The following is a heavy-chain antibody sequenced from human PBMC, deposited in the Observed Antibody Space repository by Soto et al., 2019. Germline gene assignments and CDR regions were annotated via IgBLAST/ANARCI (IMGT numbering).Heavy chain of an antibody. J-gene: IGHJ4*02. CDR2: IDWDDDK. D-gene: IGHD1-26*01. CDR3: ARDLVGATI. Sequence: TLSLTCAVSGGSISSGGYSWSWIRQPPGKALEWLARIDWDDDKYYNTSLKTRLAISKDTSKNQVVLTMTNMDPVDTAVYYCARDLVGATIWGQGTLVTVSS. V-gene: IGHV2-70*08. CDR1: GGSISSGGYS.